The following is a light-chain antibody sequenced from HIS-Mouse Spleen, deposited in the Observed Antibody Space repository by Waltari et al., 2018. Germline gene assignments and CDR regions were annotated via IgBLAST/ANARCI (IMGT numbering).Light chain of an antibody. CDR1: CSNIGRNY. Sequence: QSVLTQPPSASGPPGQRVTISCSGSCSNIGRNYVSWYQQHPGTAPNLLIYRNNQRPSGVPDRFSGSKSGTSASLAISGLRSEDEADYYCAAWDDSLSGPVFGGGTKLTVL. J-gene: IGLJ3*02. CDR2: RNN. V-gene: IGLV1-47*01. CDR3: AAWDDSLSGPV.